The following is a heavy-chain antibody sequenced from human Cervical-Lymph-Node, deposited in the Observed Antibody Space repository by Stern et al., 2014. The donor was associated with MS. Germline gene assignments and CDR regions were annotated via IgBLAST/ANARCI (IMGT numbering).Heavy chain of an antibody. D-gene: IGHD3-3*01. CDR2: ISWDSGSI. CDR3: AKIPTHYYDFWSGPVTRYYYYGMDV. CDR1: GFTFDDYA. Sequence: EVQLVESGGGLVQPGRSLRLSCAASGFTFDDYAMHWVRQAPGKGLEWVSGISWDSGSIGYADSVKGRFTISRDNAKNSLYLQMNSLRAEDTALYYCAKIPTHYYDFWSGPVTRYYYYGMDVWGQGTTVTVSS. J-gene: IGHJ6*02. V-gene: IGHV3-9*01.